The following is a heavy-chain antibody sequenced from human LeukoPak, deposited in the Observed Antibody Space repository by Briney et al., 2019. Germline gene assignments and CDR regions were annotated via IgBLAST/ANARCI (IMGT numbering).Heavy chain of an antibody. CDR1: GFPLQRFS. CDR3: ARVTGTTSGAYNA. CDR2: ISSTGDYI. J-gene: IGHJ5*02. Sequence: GSPSPSCAASGFPLQRFSMNWVRQAPGKGLEWVASISSTGDYIFYTDSVKGRFTISRDNTENSLYLQMNVLRPEAPAVYYCARVTGTTSGAYNAWGQGTLVSASS. V-gene: IGHV3-21*01. D-gene: IGHD1-7*01.